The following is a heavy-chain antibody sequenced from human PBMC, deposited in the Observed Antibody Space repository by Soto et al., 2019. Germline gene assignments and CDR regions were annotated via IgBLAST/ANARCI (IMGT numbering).Heavy chain of an antibody. D-gene: IGHD3-10*01. CDR2: IYSGGST. J-gene: IGHJ3*02. V-gene: IGHV3-53*04. Sequence: PGGSLRHSCAASGVNVSSIYRSWVRQNQGKGLEWVSVIYSGGSTYYADSVKGRFTISRHNSKNTLYLQMNSLRAEDTAVYYCARASHLLLWFGEPGAFDIWGQGTMVTVSS. CDR3: ARASHLLLWFGEPGAFDI. CDR1: GVNVSSIY.